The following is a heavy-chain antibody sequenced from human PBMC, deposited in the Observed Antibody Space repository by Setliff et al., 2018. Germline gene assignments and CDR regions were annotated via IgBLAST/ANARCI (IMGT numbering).Heavy chain of an antibody. CDR3: VKNPLTMPWGFFEY. CDR1: GGSISSHY. V-gene: IGHV4-4*07. D-gene: IGHD3-3*01. CDR2: IDISGTT. J-gene: IGHJ4*02. Sequence: PSETLSLTCTVSGGSISSHYWNWIRQPAGEGLEWIGRIDISGTTNYNPSLKSRVTMSLDSSKNQFSLNLNSVTAADTAVYYCVKNPLTMPWGFFEYWGRGTLVTVSS.